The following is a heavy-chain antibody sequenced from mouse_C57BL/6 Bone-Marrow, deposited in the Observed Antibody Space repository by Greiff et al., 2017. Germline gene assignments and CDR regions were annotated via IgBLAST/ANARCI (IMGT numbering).Heavy chain of an antibody. CDR3: AIDCITTMIATDYAMDY. Sequence: QVQLQQSGAELVKPGASVKISCKASGYAFSSYWMNWVKQRPGKGLEWIGQIYPGDGDTNYNGKFKGKATLTADKSSSTAYMQLSSLTSEDSAVYFCAIDCITTMIATDYAMDYWGQGTSVTVSS. D-gene: IGHD1-1*01. J-gene: IGHJ4*01. V-gene: IGHV1-80*01. CDR1: GYAFSSYW. CDR2: IYPGDGDT.